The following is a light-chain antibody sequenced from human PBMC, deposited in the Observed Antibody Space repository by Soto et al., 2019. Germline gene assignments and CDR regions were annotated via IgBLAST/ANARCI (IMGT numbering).Light chain of an antibody. J-gene: IGKJ5*01. CDR2: GAA. Sequence: EIVMTQYPVILSVYPGQRSTLSCMASQSVGTNLAWYQQKPGQAPRLLISGAATRATGIPARFSGRGSGTEFTLTVSSLQSEDFAVYYCKQRSNWHPLIRFGQGRRLEIK. CDR1: QSVGTN. CDR3: KQRSNWHPLIR. V-gene: IGKV3-15*01.